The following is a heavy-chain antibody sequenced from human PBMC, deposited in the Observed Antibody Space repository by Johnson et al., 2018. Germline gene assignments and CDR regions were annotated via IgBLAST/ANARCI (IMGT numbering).Heavy chain of an antibody. CDR3: AKEDGFCTGSDCYSHFDS. Sequence: VQLVESGGALVQPGESLRLSCAASGFIVSNHYMSWVRQAPGKGLEWVSVIKTSGDTSYADSVTGRFTISRDTSKNTLFLQLNSLRVEDTAIYYCAKEDGFCTGSDCYSHFDSWGQGTLVTVSS. V-gene: IGHV3-53*01. CDR2: IKTSGDT. J-gene: IGHJ4*02. D-gene: IGHD2-15*01. CDR1: GFIVSNHY.